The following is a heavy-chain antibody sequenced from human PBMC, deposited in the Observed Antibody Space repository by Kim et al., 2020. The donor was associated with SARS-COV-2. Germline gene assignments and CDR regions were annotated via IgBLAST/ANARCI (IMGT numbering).Heavy chain of an antibody. J-gene: IGHJ5*02. CDR2: INHSGST. V-gene: IGHV4-34*01. CDR1: GGSFSGYY. Sequence: SETLSLTCAVYGGSFSGYYWSWIRQPPGKGLEWIGEINHSGSTNYNPSLKSRVTISVDTSKNKFSLKLSSVTAAATAVYYCASGILGVIAAAQRKNWVDPWGQGTLVTVSS. CDR3: ASGILGVIAAAQRKNWVDP. D-gene: IGHD6-13*01.